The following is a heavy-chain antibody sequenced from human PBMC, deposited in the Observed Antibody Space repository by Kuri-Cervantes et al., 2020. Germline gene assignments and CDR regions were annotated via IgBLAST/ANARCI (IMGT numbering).Heavy chain of an antibody. Sequence: GESLKISCAASGFTFSSYAMSWVRQAPGKGLEWVSAISGSGGSTYYADSVKGRFTISRDNSKNTLYLQMNSLRAEDTAVYYCAIAGARVISGSDLGAFDYWGQGTLVTVSS. CDR2: ISGSGGST. J-gene: IGHJ4*02. D-gene: IGHD1-26*01. CDR1: GFTFSSYA. V-gene: IGHV3-23*01. CDR3: AIAGARVISGSDLGAFDY.